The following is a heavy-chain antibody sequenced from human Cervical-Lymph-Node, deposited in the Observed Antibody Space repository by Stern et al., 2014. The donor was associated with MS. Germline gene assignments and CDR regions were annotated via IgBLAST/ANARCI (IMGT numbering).Heavy chain of an antibody. CDR1: GFTFSSYA. D-gene: IGHD4-17*01. CDR2: ISGSGGST. J-gene: IGHJ4*02. V-gene: IGHV3-23*04. CDR3: AKATVTSLSDY. Sequence: EMQLVESGGGLVQPGGSLRLSCAASGFTFSSYAMRWVRQAPGKGLEWVSAISGSGGSTYYADSVQGRFTISRDNSTNPLYLHMNSLRAEDTAVYYCAKATVTSLSDYWGQGTLVTVSS.